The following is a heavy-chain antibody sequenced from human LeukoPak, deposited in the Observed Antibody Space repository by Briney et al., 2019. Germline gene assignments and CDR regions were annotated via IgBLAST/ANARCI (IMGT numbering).Heavy chain of an antibody. CDR1: GGSISSYY. J-gene: IGHJ5*02. CDR3: ARHQMPSLSWFDP. Sequence: PSETLSLTCTVSGGSISSYYWSWIRQPPGKGLEWIGYIFYRGSTNYNPSLKSRVTISVDTSKNQFSLKLSSVTAADTAVYYCARHQMPSLSWFDPWGQETLVTASP. CDR2: IFYRGST. V-gene: IGHV4-59*08. D-gene: IGHD2-2*01.